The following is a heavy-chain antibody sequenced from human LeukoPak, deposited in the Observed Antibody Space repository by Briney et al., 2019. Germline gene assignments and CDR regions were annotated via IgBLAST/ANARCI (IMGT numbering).Heavy chain of an antibody. CDR1: GGSISTSSYY. CDR2: IFYSGST. Sequence: SETLSLTCTVSGGSISTSSYYWGWIRQPPGKGLEWIGSIFYSGSTYYNPSLKSRVTVSLDTSKNQFSLKLSSVTAADTAVYYCARDRTPYSSSSGFGNWFDPWGQGTLVTVSS. CDR3: ARDRTPYSSSSGFGNWFDP. J-gene: IGHJ5*02. V-gene: IGHV4-39*07. D-gene: IGHD6-6*01.